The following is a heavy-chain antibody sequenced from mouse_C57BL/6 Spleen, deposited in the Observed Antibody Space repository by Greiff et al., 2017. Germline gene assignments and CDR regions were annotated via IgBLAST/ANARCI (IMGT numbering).Heavy chain of an antibody. D-gene: IGHD1-1*02. CDR3: ASPLWSYAMDY. CDR2: IYPGDGET. V-gene: IGHV1-80*01. Sequence: VQLQQSGAELVKPGASVKISCKASGYAFSSYWMNWVKQRPGKGLEWIGQIYPGDGETNYNGKFKGKATLTADKSSHTAYMQLSSLTSEYSAVYFCASPLWSYAMDYWGQGTSVTVSS. J-gene: IGHJ4*01. CDR1: GYAFSSYW.